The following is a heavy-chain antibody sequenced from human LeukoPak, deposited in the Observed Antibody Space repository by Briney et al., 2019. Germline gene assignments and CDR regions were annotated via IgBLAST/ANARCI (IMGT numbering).Heavy chain of an antibody. Sequence: GGSLRLSCVASGFPFGSYWMTWVRQAPGKGLEWVANIKQDGSKKSYVDSVKGQFTISRDNAKNSLYLQMNSLRAEDTAIYYCTRVGYIDEGIDYWGQGTLVTVSS. CDR3: TRVGYIDEGIDY. CDR1: GFPFGSYW. J-gene: IGHJ4*02. D-gene: IGHD5-24*01. CDR2: IKQDGSKK. V-gene: IGHV3-7*04.